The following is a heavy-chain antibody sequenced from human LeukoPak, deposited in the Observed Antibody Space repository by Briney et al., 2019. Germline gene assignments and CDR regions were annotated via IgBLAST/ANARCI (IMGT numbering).Heavy chain of an antibody. V-gene: IGHV3-7*04. CDR1: GFTFSSYW. CDR2: IKQDGSET. Sequence: PGGSLRLSCAASGFTFSSYWMNWVRQVPGKGPEWVANIKQDGSETYYVDSVKGRFIISRDNAKNSLYLQMNSLRAEDTAVYYCARAQFDYWGQGTLVTVSS. J-gene: IGHJ4*02. CDR3: ARAQFDY.